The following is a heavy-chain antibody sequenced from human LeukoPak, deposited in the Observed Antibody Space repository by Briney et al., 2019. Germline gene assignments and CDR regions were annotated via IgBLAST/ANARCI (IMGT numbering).Heavy chain of an antibody. D-gene: IGHD4-17*01. J-gene: IGHJ4*02. V-gene: IGHV3-23*01. Sequence: PGGSLRLSCAASEFDFSTHAMTWVGQAPGKGLEWVSAISISGTKTYYADSVKGRFTISRDNSKNTLYLQMYSLRAEDTAVYYCANEIRPNDYWGQGTLVTVSS. CDR1: EFDFSTHA. CDR2: ISISGTKT. CDR3: ANEIRPNDY.